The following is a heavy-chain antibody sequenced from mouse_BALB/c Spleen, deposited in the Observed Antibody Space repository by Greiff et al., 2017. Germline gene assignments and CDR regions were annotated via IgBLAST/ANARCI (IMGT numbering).Heavy chain of an antibody. CDR1: GFNIKDTY. Sequence: EVQLQQSGAELVKPGASVKLSCTASGFNIKDTYMHWVKQRPEQGLEWIGRIDPANGNTKYDPKFQGKATITADTSSNTAYLQLSSLTSEDTAVYYCARSRYGKGYAMDYWGQGTSVTVSS. CDR3: ARSRYGKGYAMDY. V-gene: IGHV14-3*02. D-gene: IGHD2-1*01. CDR2: IDPANGNT. J-gene: IGHJ4*01.